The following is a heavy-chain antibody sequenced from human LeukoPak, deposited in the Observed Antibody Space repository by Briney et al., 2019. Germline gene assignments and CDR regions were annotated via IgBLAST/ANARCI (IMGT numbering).Heavy chain of an antibody. CDR3: AKDRLRGYTYGYPDY. CDR2: IWYDGSTK. D-gene: IGHD5-18*01. J-gene: IGHJ4*02. CDR1: GFTFSAYA. V-gene: IGHV3-33*06. Sequence: GESLKISCATSGFTFSAYAMHWVRQAPGKGLEWVAVIWYDGSTKYYTDSVKCRFTISRDNSKNTQYLQMDSLRAEDTAVYYCAKDRLRGYTYGYPDYWGQGTLVTVSS.